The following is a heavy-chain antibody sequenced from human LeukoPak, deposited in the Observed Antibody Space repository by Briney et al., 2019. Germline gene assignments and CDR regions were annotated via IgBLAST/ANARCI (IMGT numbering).Heavy chain of an antibody. CDR3: AKVAAADPSYYYYYMDV. D-gene: IGHD6-13*01. Sequence: GGSLRLSCAVSGFTVSSYEMNWVRQAPGKGLEWVSYISSSDTIFYADSVKGRFTISRDNSKNTLYLQMNSLRAEDTAVYYCAKVAAADPSYYYYYMDVWGKGTTVTVSS. CDR2: ISSSDTI. J-gene: IGHJ6*03. V-gene: IGHV3-48*03. CDR1: GFTVSSYE.